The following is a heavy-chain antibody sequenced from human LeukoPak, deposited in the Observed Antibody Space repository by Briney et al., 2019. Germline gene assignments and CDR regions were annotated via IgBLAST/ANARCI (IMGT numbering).Heavy chain of an antibody. CDR3: ARGAWSGYSNSYGMDV. Sequence: GGSLRLSCVASGFTVSGNYMSWVRQAPGKGLEWVSVTYTGGTTDYADSVKGRFNISRDNSKNTLYLQMNSLRAEDTAVYYCARGAWSGYSNSYGMDVWGQGTTVTVSS. D-gene: IGHD3-3*01. CDR2: TYTGGTT. V-gene: IGHV3-53*01. J-gene: IGHJ6*02. CDR1: GFTVSGNY.